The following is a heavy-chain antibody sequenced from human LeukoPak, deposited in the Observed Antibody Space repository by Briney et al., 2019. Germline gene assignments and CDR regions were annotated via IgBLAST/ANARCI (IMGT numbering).Heavy chain of an antibody. CDR2: INPNSGGT. D-gene: IGHD2-8*01. J-gene: IGHJ4*02. Sequence: GASVKVSCKASGYTFTGYYIHWVRQAPGQGLEWMGWINPNSGGTNYAQKFQGRVTMTRDTSISTAYMELSRLRSDDTAVYYCARDAPVLVYAMDYWGQGTLVTVSS. CDR3: ARDAPVLVYAMDY. CDR1: GYTFTGYY. V-gene: IGHV1-2*02.